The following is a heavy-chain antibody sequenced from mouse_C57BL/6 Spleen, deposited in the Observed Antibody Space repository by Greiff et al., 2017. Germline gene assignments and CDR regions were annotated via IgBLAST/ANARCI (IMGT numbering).Heavy chain of an antibody. D-gene: IGHD2-2*01. J-gene: IGHJ4*01. CDR2: IDPSDSYT. CDR1: GYTFTSYW. V-gene: IGHV1-59*01. CDR3: ARYDCGYPHAMDY. Sequence: QVQLQQPGAELVRPGTSVKLSCKASGYTFTSYWMHWVKQRPGQGLEWIGVIDPSDSYTNYNQKFKGKATLTVDTSSSTAYMQLSSLTSEDSAVYYCARYDCGYPHAMDYWGQGTSVTVSS.